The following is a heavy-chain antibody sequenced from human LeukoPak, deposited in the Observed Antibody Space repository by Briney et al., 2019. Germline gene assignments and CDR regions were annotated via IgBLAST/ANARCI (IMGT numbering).Heavy chain of an antibody. CDR1: GSTISSYE. J-gene: IGHJ3*02. D-gene: IGHD1-26*01. CDR2: ITRGGTTI. Sequence: PRGSPRLSCAASGSTISSYEMSWVRHAPRKGLELLSYITRGGTTIYYADSVKGRFTISRDNAKNSLHLQMNSLRAEDTAVYFCARDAYSGTYAIWHAFDIWGQGTMVTVSS. CDR3: ARDAYSGTYAIWHAFDI. V-gene: IGHV3-48*03.